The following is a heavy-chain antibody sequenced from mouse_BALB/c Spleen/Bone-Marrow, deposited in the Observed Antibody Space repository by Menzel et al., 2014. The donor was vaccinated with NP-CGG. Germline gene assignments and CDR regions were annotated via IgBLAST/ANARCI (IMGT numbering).Heavy chain of an antibody. CDR3: ARYYYGSSYAMDY. CDR2: IDPANGNT. V-gene: IGHV14-3*02. J-gene: IGHJ4*01. CDR1: GFNIXDTY. Sequence: VQLQQSGAELVKPGASVKLSCTASGFNIXDTYMHWVKQRPEQGLEWIGRIDPANGNTKYDPKFQGKATITADTSSNTAYLQLSSLTSEDTAVYYCARYYYGSSYAMDYWGQGTSVTVSS. D-gene: IGHD1-1*01.